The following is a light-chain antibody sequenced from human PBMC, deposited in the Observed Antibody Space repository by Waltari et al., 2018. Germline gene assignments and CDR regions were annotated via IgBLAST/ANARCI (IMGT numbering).Light chain of an antibody. J-gene: IGLJ2*01. Sequence: QSALTQPRSVSGSPGQSVTISCTGTSSYVGGYNYASWYQPHPGKAPKPMIYDVSKRPPGVPDRFSGSKSGNTASLTISGLQAEDEADYYCCSYAGSYTLVFGGGTKLTVL. V-gene: IGLV2-11*01. CDR1: SSYVGGYNY. CDR3: CSYAGSYTLV. CDR2: DVS.